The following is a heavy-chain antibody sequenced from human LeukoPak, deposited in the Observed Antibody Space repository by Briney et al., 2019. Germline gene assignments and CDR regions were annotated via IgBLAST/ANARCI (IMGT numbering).Heavy chain of an antibody. D-gene: IGHD4-23*01. CDR3: ASYGGPDFGY. V-gene: IGHV4-39*07. CDR1: GGSISSSSYY. CDR2: IYYSGST. J-gene: IGHJ4*02. Sequence: PSETLSLTCTVSGGSISSSSYYWGWIRQPPGKGLEWIGSIYYSGSTYYNPSLKSRVTISVDTSKNQFSLKLSSVTAADTAVYYCASYGGPDFGYWGQGTLVTVSS.